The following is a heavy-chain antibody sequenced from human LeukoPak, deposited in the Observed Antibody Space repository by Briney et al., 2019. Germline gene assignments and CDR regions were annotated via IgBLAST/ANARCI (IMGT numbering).Heavy chain of an antibody. V-gene: IGHV1-2*06. CDR2: INPNSGGT. D-gene: IGHD1-26*01. CDR3: ATSVGATPTFDH. Sequence: ASVKVSCKASGYTFTGYYMHWVRQAPGQGLEWMGRINPNSGGTNYAQKFQGRVTMTRDTSISTAYMELSRLRSDDTAVYYCATSVGATPTFDHWGQGTLVTVSS. J-gene: IGHJ4*02. CDR1: GYTFTGYY.